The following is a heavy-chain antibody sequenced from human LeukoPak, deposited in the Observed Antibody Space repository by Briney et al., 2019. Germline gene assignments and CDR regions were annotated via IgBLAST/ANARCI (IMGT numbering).Heavy chain of an antibody. CDR1: GFTFSSYG. V-gene: IGHV3-30*02. CDR2: IRYDGSNK. J-gene: IGHJ6*03. D-gene: IGHD2-8*01. CDR3: ANGNRCTSPNCLGYYYFYMDV. Sequence: GGSLRLSCAASGFTFSSYGMHWVRQAPGKGLEWVAFIRYDGSNKYYADSVKGRFTISRDNSKSTLYLQMNSLRAEDTAVYYCANGNRCTSPNCLGYYYFYMDVWGKGTTVTVSS.